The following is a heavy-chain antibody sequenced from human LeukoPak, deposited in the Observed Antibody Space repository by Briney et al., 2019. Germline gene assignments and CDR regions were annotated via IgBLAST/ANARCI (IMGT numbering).Heavy chain of an antibody. J-gene: IGHJ5*02. Sequence: SVKVSFKASGGTFSSYAISWVRQAPGQGLEWMGGIIPIFGTANYAQKFQGRVTITADESTSTAYMELSSLRSEDTAVYYCATDSTGSSWYRDWFDPWGQGTLVTVSS. D-gene: IGHD6-13*01. CDR2: IIPIFGTA. CDR1: GGTFSSYA. CDR3: ATDSTGSSWYRDWFDP. V-gene: IGHV1-69*13.